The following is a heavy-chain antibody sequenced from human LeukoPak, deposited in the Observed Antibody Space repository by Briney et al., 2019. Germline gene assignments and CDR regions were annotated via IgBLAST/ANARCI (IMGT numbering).Heavy chain of an antibody. J-gene: IGHJ4*02. CDR3: ARDLDSGNYFFAY. CDR2: ISSSSSYI. Sequence: GGSLRLSCAASGFTFSSYSMNWVRQAPGKGLEWVSSISSSSSYIYYADSVEGRFTISRDNAKNSLYLQMSSLRAEDTAVYYCARDLDSGNYFFAYWGQGTPVTVSS. D-gene: IGHD3-22*01. V-gene: IGHV3-21*01. CDR1: GFTFSSYS.